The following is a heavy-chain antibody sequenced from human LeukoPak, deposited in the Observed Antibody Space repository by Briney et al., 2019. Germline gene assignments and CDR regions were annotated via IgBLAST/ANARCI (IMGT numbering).Heavy chain of an antibody. CDR3: AKDGLWFGELSCFDY. V-gene: IGHV3-21*01. Sequence: GGSLRLSCAASGFNFSSYSMNWVRQAPGKGLEWVSSISSSSSYIYYAGSVKGRFTISRDNSKNTLYLQMNSLRAEDAAVYYCAKDGLWFGELSCFDYWGQGTLVTVSS. D-gene: IGHD3-10*01. CDR2: ISSSSSYI. CDR1: GFNFSSYS. J-gene: IGHJ4*02.